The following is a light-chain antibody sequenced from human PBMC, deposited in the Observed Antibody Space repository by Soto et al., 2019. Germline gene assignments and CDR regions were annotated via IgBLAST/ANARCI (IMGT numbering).Light chain of an antibody. CDR1: QTISSSF. CDR2: RAS. V-gene: IGKV3-20*01. J-gene: IGKJ3*01. CDR3: HQFGSSPLDT. Sequence: EIVLTQSPGTLSLSTGERATLSCRASQTISSSFLAWYQQKPGQAPRLLIYRASSRAPGIPDRFSGSGSWTDFTLTISRLEPEDFAVYYCHQFGSSPLDTFGPGTKVEIK.